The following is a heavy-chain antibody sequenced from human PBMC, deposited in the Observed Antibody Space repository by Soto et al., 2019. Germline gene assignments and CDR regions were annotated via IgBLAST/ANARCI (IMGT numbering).Heavy chain of an antibody. CDR3: VRDGVTRMIVVVYYSSYGVDV. J-gene: IGHJ6*02. V-gene: IGHV3-30*04. Sequence: GGSLRLSCAASGFTFSSYAMHWVRQAPGKGLEWVAVISYDGSNKYYADSVKGRFTISRDNSKNTLYLQMNSLRAEDTGVYYSVRDGVTRMIVVVYYSSYGVDVWGQGTTGTVSS. CDR1: GFTFSSYA. D-gene: IGHD3-22*01. CDR2: ISYDGSNK.